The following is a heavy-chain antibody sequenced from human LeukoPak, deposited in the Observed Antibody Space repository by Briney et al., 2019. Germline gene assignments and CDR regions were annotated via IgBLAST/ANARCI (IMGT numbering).Heavy chain of an antibody. J-gene: IGHJ4*02. CDR1: GFTFSSYA. D-gene: IGHD3-10*01. CDR3: AKEEFHYGSGSYYNPGFGSY. V-gene: IGHV3-23*01. CDR2: ISGSGGST. Sequence: PGGSLRLSCAASGFTFSSYAMSWVRQAPGKGLEWVSAISGSGGSTYYADSVKGRFTISRDNSKNTLYLQMNSLRAEDTAVYYCAKEEFHYGSGSYYNPGFGSYWGQGTLVTVSS.